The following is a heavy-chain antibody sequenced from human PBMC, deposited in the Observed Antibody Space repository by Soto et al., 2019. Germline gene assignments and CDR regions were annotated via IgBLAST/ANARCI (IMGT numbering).Heavy chain of an antibody. V-gene: IGHV3-74*03. J-gene: IGHJ6*02. CDR3: TRGHYYGMDV. Sequence: GGSLRLSCAASGFTFSAYWMHWVRQAPGKGLVWVSRTNTDGTATTYADSVEGRFTISRDNAKNMLYLQMNSLRAEDTAVYYCTRGHYYGMDVWGPGTTVTVSS. CDR1: GFTFSAYW. CDR2: TNTDGTAT.